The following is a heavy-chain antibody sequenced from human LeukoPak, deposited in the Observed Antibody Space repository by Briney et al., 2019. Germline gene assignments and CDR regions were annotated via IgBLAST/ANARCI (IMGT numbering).Heavy chain of an antibody. V-gene: IGHV3-9*01. Sequence: GRSLRLSCAAPGSTFDDYAMPWGRQAPGKGLEWVSGISWNSGSIGYADSVKGRFTISRDNAKTSLYLQMNSLRAEDTALYYCACQLLGEAFDIWGQGTMVTVSS. J-gene: IGHJ3*02. D-gene: IGHD2-2*01. CDR2: ISWNSGSI. CDR3: ACQLLGEAFDI. CDR1: GSTFDDYA.